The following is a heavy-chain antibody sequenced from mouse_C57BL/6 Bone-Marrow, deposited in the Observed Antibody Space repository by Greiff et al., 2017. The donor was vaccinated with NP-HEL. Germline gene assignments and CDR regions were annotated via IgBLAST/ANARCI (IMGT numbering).Heavy chain of an antibody. J-gene: IGHJ4*01. CDR3: TRGEYYGSYYYAMDY. CDR2: ISSGGDYI. D-gene: IGHD1-1*01. V-gene: IGHV5-9-1*02. Sequence: EVKLMESGEGLVKPGGSLKLSCAASGFTFSSYAMSWVRQTPEKRLEWVAYISSGGDYIYYADTVQGRITISRDNARNTLYLQMSSLKSEDTAMYYCTRGEYYGSYYYAMDYWGQGTSVTVSS. CDR1: GFTFSSYA.